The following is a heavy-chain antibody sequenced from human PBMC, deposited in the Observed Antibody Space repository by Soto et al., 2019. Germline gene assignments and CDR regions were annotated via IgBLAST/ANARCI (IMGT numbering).Heavy chain of an antibody. CDR2: IDWDDDK. V-gene: IGHV2-70*11. Sequence: SGPTLVNPTQTLTLTCTFSGFSLSTSGMCVSWIRQPPGKALKWLARIDWDDDKYYSTSLKTRLTISKDTSKNQVVLTMTNMDPVDTATYYCARISPDYYDSSGYPNYYYYYGMDVWGQGTTVTVS. D-gene: IGHD3-22*01. CDR3: ARISPDYYDSSGYPNYYYYYGMDV. J-gene: IGHJ6*02. CDR1: GFSLSTSGMC.